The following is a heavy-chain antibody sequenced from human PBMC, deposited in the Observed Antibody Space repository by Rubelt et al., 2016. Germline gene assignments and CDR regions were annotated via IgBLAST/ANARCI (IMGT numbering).Heavy chain of an antibody. Sequence: QMQLVQSGPEVKKPGTSVKVSCKASGFTFTSSAVQWVRQARGPRLERLGWIGVGRGNTNYARHSTERVTITRDMSTSTAYMGLSSLRSEDTAVYYCAADIDIRGYFDYWGQGTLVTVSS. CDR2: IGVGRGNT. CDR3: AADIDIRGYFDY. CDR1: GFTFTSSA. V-gene: IGHV1-58*01. D-gene: IGHD1-26*01. J-gene: IGHJ4*02.